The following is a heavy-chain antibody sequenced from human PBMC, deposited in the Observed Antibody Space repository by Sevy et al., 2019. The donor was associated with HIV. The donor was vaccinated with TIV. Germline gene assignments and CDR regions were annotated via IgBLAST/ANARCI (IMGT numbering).Heavy chain of an antibody. J-gene: IGHJ3*01. Sequence: ASVKVSCRTSGYNFIDYYIHWVRQAPGQGLEWMGRINPHSGVTKYAQNFQDRATMTRDTSISTAYMDLSRLKIDDTALYYCAREMENSNWNDAIDLWGQGTMVTVSS. CDR2: INPHSGVT. D-gene: IGHD1-1*01. CDR1: GYNFIDYY. CDR3: AREMENSNWNDAIDL. V-gene: IGHV1-2*06.